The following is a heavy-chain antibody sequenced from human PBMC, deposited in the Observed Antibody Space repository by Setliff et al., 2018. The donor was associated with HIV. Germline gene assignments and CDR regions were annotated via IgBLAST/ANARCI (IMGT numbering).Heavy chain of an antibody. CDR1: GYTFTSYG. CDR2: ISAYNGNT. CDR3: ARLPYSGSPTNDYYYYFYMDV. J-gene: IGHJ6*03. V-gene: IGHV1-18*01. Sequence: ASVKVSCKASGYTFTSYGISWVRQAPGQGLEWMGWISAYNGNTNYAQKLQGRVTMTTDTSTSTAYMELRSLRSDDTAVYYCARLPYSGSPTNDYYYYFYMDVWGKGTTVTVSS. D-gene: IGHD1-26*01.